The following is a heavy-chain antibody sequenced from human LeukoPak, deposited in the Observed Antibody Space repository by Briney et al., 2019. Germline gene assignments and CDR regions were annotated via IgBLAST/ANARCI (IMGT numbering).Heavy chain of an antibody. D-gene: IGHD3-16*02. Sequence: PSETLSLTCAVYGGSFSGYYWNWIRQPPGKGLEWIGEINHRGSTNYNPSLKSRVSISVDKSKNQFSLKLSSVTAADTAVYYCARGRTTYDYVWGSYRPPDYWGQGTLVTVSS. V-gene: IGHV4-34*01. CDR2: INHRGST. CDR3: ARGRTTYDYVWGSYRPPDY. J-gene: IGHJ4*02. CDR1: GGSFSGYY.